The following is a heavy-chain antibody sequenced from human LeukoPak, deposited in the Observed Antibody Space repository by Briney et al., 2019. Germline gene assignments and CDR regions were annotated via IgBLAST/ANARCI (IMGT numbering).Heavy chain of an antibody. CDR3: ARRGSGASLEYYFDL. D-gene: IGHD1-14*01. Sequence: SETLSLTCTVSGGSISSGGYYWSWIRQHPGKGLEWIGYIYYSGSTYYNPSLKSRITMSVDTSKHQFSLKLSSVTAADTAVYYCARRGSGASLEYYFDLWGRGTLVTVSS. CDR2: IYYSGST. CDR1: GGSISSGGYY. J-gene: IGHJ2*01. V-gene: IGHV4-31*03.